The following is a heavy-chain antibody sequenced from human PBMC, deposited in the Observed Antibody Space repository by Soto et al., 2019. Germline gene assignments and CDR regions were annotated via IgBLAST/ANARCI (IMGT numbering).Heavy chain of an antibody. CDR3: ARLKAAANYYYGMDV. Sequence: ASVKVSCKASGGTFSSYAISWVRQVPGQGLEWMGGIIPIFGTANYAQKFQGRVTITADESTSTAYMELSSLRSEDTAVYYCARLKAAANYYYGMDVWGQGTTVTVSS. V-gene: IGHV1-69*13. CDR2: IIPIFGTA. D-gene: IGHD6-13*01. J-gene: IGHJ6*02. CDR1: GGTFSSYA.